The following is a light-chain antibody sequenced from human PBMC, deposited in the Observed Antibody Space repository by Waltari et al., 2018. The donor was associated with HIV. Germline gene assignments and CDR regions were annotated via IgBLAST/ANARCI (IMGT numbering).Light chain of an antibody. V-gene: IGLV1-51*02. CDR1: TPTIGNNY. Sequence: QSVLTQPPSVSAAPGQKVTISCSGRTPTIGNNYVSWYQQLPGTAPKLLIYENNKRPSGIPDRFSGSKSGTSATLGITGLQTGDEADYCCGTWDSSLSAYVFGSGTKVTVL. CDR3: GTWDSSLSAYV. CDR2: ENN. J-gene: IGLJ1*01.